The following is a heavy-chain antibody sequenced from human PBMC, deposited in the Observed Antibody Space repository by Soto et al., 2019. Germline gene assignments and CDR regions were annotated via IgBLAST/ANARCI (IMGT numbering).Heavy chain of an antibody. J-gene: IGHJ6*03. D-gene: IGHD3-10*01. CDR3: ARNEWFGDRPDYYYMDV. V-gene: IGHV1-18*01. Sequence: ASVKVSCKASGYTFTRYGISWVRQAPGQGLEWMGWISAYNGNTNYAQKLQGRVTMTADTSTSTAYMELRSLRSDDTAVYYCARNEWFGDRPDYYYMDVWGKGTTVTVSS. CDR2: ISAYNGNT. CDR1: GYTFTRYG.